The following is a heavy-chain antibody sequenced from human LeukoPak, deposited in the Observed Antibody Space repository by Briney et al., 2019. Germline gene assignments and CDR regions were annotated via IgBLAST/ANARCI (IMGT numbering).Heavy chain of an antibody. CDR2: ISAYNGNT. CDR3: ASGVPQYYYYYGMDV. Sequence: ASVKVSCKASGYTFTSYGISWARQAPGQGLEWMGWISAYNGNTNYAQKLQGRVTMTTDTSTSTAYMELRSLRSDDTAVYYCASGVPQYYYYYGMDVWGQGTTVTVSS. CDR1: GYTFTSYG. D-gene: IGHD3-10*01. V-gene: IGHV1-18*01. J-gene: IGHJ6*02.